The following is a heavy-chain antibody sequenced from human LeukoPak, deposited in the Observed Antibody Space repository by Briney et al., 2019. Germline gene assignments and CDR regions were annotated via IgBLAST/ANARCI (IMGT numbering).Heavy chain of an antibody. V-gene: IGHV3-48*02. CDR1: GFTFSSYG. CDR2: TGTSSSTI. J-gene: IGHJ4*02. Sequence: GGSLRLSCAASGFTFSSYGMNWVRQAPGKGLEWVSYTGTSSSTIYYADSVKGRFTISRDNARNSLYLQMNSLRDEDTAVYYCARHDFGGNSGDYWGQGTLVTVSS. CDR3: ARHDFGGNSGDY. D-gene: IGHD4-23*01.